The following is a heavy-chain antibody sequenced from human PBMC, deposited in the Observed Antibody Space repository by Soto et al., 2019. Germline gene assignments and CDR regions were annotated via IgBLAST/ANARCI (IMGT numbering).Heavy chain of an antibody. CDR3: AKVATQGRRGSEGGYMEV. V-gene: IGHV3-9*01. CDR2: ISGDGVII. Sequence: VQLVESGGSLVQPGGSLRLSCVASGVYLDDYAMYWVRQAPGRGLEWVSGISGDGVIIGFAYSVKGPFTISRANAKNYLYLQMSSLRVEDTALYYCAKVATQGRRGSEGGYMEVWGKGPKVIVSS. D-gene: IGHD5-12*01. J-gene: IGHJ6*03. CDR1: GVYLDDYA.